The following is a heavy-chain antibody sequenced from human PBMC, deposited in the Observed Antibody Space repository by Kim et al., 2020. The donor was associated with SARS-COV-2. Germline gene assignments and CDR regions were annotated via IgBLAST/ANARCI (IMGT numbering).Heavy chain of an antibody. J-gene: IGHJ4*02. V-gene: IGHV3-7*01. CDR1: GFSFSNYW. Sequence: GGSLRLSCTASGFSFSNYWMTWVRQAPGKGLESVANIKPDGSGRYYLVSVKGRFIISRDNANNLLYLQMNSLRVEDTAIYYCARDPDYSNYELDYLGQGNLVTVSS. D-gene: IGHD4-4*01. CDR2: IKPDGSGR. CDR3: ARDPDYSNYELDY.